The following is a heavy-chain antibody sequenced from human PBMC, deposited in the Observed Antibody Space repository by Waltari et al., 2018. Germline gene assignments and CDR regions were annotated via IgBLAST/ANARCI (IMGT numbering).Heavy chain of an antibody. Sequence: QVQLQESGPGLVKPSQTLSLTCTVSGVSINNGAYYWGWIRQPAGKGLEWIGRIYTRGGTNYNPSLKSRVSISVDTSRDQLSLNLISVTAADTAVYYCARAPMTMIRAAFDSWGQGTLVTVSS. CDR2: IYTRGGT. J-gene: IGHJ4*02. D-gene: IGHD3-10*01. V-gene: IGHV4-61*02. CDR3: ARAPMTMIRAAFDS. CDR1: GVSINNGAYY.